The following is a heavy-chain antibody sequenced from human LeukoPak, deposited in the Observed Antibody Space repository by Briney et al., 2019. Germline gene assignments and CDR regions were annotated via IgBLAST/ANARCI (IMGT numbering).Heavy chain of an antibody. CDR3: ARGPDIGAVAGDWFDP. CDR2: INPSGGST. Sequence: ASVKVSCKASGYTFTSYYMHWVRQAPGQGLEWMGIINPSGGSTSYAQKFQGRVTMTRDMSTSTVYMELSSLRSEDTAVYYCARGPDIGAVAGDWFDPWGQGTLVTVSS. V-gene: IGHV1-46*01. D-gene: IGHD6-19*01. J-gene: IGHJ5*02. CDR1: GYTFTSYY.